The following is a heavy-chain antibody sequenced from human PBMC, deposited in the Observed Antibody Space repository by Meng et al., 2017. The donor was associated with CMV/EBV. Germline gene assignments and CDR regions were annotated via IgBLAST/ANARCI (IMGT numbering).Heavy chain of an antibody. CDR1: GGSISSYY. D-gene: IGHD3-3*01. CDR2: IYYSGST. J-gene: IGHJ4*02. V-gene: IGHV4-59*01. Sequence: SETLSLTCTVSGGSISSYYWSWIRQPPGKGLEWIGYIYYSGSTNYNPSLKSRVTISVDTSKNQFSLKLSSVTAADTAVYYCARGTEDSDFWLDYWGQGTLVTVSS. CDR3: ARGTEDSDFWLDY.